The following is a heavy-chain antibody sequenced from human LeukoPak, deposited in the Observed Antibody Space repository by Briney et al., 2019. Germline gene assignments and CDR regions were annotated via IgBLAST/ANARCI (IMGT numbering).Heavy chain of an antibody. Sequence: SETLSLTCTVSGGSFSSYYWSWMRQSPGKGLEWIGYVYYSGSTNYNPALKSRVTISLDTSENQFSLKLSSVTAADTAVYYCAREANSPTARYWYFDLWGRGTQVTVSS. V-gene: IGHV4-59*01. CDR3: AREANSPTARYWYFDL. CDR2: VYYSGST. CDR1: GGSFSSYY. J-gene: IGHJ2*01. D-gene: IGHD2-21*01.